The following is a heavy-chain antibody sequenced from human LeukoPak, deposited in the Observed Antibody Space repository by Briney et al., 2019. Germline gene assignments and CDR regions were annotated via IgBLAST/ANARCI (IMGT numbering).Heavy chain of an antibody. CDR3: ARDYTPIQDYYYYGMDV. CDR1: GFSLSNSA. D-gene: IGHD2-15*01. J-gene: IGHJ6*02. CDR2: IIASSGST. V-gene: IGHV3-23*01. Sequence: GGSLRLSCAASGFSLSNSAMSWVRQAPGKGLEWVSLIIASSGSTFYADSVKGRFTISRDNSKNTLYLQMNSLRAEDTAVYYCARDYTPIQDYYYYGMDVWGQGTTVTVSS.